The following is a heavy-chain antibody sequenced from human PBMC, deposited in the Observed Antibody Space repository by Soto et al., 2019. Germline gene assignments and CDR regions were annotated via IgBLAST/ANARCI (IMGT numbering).Heavy chain of an antibody. CDR2: TSNDGSNT. J-gene: IGHJ4*02. V-gene: IGHV3-30-3*01. CDR1: AFTLSKFV. CDR3: AKSRVFIGAIVTLLDS. Sequence: GGSLRLSCAASAFTLSKFVMHWVRQAPGRGLEWVAVTSNDGSNTFYADSVKGRFTISRGNSENTLYLQMNGLRADDTALYFCAKSRVFIGAIVTLLDSWGQGTQVTVSS. D-gene: IGHD3-16*02.